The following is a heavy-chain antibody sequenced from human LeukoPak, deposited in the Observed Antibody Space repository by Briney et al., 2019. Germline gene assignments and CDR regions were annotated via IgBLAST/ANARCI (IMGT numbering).Heavy chain of an antibody. CDR2: IYTSVTT. J-gene: IGHJ4*02. V-gene: IGHV4-4*07. Sequence: SSETLSLTCTVSVGSISYHYWSWIRQPAGKGLEWIGRIYTSVTTKYNPSLKSRVTISVDKSKNQFSLKISSVTSADTTVYYCPYISGIGELWGQGTLVTVSS. CDR3: PYISGIGEL. CDR1: VGSISYHY. D-gene: IGHD3-10*01.